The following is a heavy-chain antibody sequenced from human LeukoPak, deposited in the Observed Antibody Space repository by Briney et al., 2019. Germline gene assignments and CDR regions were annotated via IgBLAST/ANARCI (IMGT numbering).Heavy chain of an antibody. CDR2: IYYSGST. Sequence: DPSETLSLTCTVSGGSISSYYWSWIRQPPGKGLEWIGYIYYSGSTNYNPSLKSRVTISVDTSKNQFSLKLSSVTAADTAVYYCARDLLGAPDYWGQGTLVTVSS. CDR3: ARDLLGAPDY. CDR1: GGSISSYY. J-gene: IGHJ4*02. V-gene: IGHV4-59*01. D-gene: IGHD1-26*01.